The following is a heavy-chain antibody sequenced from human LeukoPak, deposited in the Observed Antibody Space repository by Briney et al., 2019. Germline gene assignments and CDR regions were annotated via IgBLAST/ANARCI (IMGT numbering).Heavy chain of an antibody. Sequence: SQTLSLTCTVSGGSISSGDYYWSWIRQPPGKGLEWIGYIYYSGSTYYNPSLKSRVTISVDTSKNQFSLKLSSVTAADTAVYYYARGSGSYFFDYWGQGTLVTVSS. CDR3: ARGSGSYFFDY. V-gene: IGHV4-30-4*01. CDR1: GGSISSGDYY. J-gene: IGHJ4*02. CDR2: IYYSGST. D-gene: IGHD3-10*01.